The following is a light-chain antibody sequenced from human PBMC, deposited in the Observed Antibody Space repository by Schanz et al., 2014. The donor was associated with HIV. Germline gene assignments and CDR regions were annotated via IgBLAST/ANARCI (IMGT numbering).Light chain of an antibody. CDR1: SSDVGSYNL. V-gene: IGLV2-8*01. CDR2: EVS. Sequence: QSALTQPASVSGSPGQSITISCTGTSSDVGSYNLVSWYQQHPGKAPKLMIYEVSKRPSGVPDRFSGSKSGNTASLTVSGLQAEDEADYYCSSHAGSDKFGIFGGGTKVTVL. J-gene: IGLJ2*01. CDR3: SSHAGSDKFGI.